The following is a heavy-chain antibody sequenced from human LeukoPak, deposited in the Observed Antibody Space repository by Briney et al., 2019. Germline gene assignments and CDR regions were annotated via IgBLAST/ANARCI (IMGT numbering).Heavy chain of an antibody. D-gene: IGHD1-26*01. CDR2: INAGNGNT. Sequence: GASVKVSCKASGYTFTSYAMHWVRQAPGQRLEWMGWINAGNGNTKYSQKFQGRVTITRDTSASTAYMELSSLRSEDTAVYYCARGFEPREPPFDFWGQGTLVTVSS. J-gene: IGHJ4*02. CDR3: ARGFEPREPPFDF. V-gene: IGHV1-3*01. CDR1: GYTFTSYA.